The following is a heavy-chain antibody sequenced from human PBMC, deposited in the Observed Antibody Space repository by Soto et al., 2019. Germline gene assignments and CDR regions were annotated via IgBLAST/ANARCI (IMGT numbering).Heavy chain of an antibody. CDR1: GGSISSYY. D-gene: IGHD3-16*01. J-gene: IGHJ6*02. V-gene: IGHV4-59*01. CDR2: IYYSGST. CDR3: ATPPEGGTAYYYYGMDV. Sequence: PSETLSLTCTVSGGSISSYYWSWIRQPPGKGLEWIGYIYYSGSTNYNPSLKSRVTISVDTSKNQFSLKLSSVTAADTAVYYCATPPEGGTAYYYYGMDVWGQGTTVTVSS.